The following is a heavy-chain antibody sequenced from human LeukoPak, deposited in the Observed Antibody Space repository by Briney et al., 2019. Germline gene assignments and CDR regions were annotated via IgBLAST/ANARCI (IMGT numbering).Heavy chain of an antibody. V-gene: IGHV3-9*01. D-gene: IGHD3-22*01. CDR3: AKDKGDYYDSSGYDY. CDR2: ISWNSGSI. CDR1: GFTLDDYA. Sequence: GGSLRLSCAASGFTLDDYAMHWVRQAPGKGLEWVSGISWNSGSIGYADSVKGRFTISRDNAKNSLYLQMNSLRAEDTALYYCAKDKGDYYDSSGYDYWGQGTLVTVSS. J-gene: IGHJ4*02.